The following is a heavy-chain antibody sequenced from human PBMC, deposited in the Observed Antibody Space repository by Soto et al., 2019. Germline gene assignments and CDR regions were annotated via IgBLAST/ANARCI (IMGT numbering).Heavy chain of an antibody. J-gene: IGHJ4*02. CDR1: GFNFRSNW. CDR3: ARGVYSRGY. CDR2: IKYDGTEK. V-gene: IGHV3-7*03. Sequence: WGSLILSCVVSGFNFRSNWMSWVRQAPGKGLEWLANIKYDGTEKYYGDSVKGRFAISRDKAKNSLYLHMNSLRVDDTAVYYCARGVYSRGYWGQGALVTVSS. D-gene: IGHD3-22*01.